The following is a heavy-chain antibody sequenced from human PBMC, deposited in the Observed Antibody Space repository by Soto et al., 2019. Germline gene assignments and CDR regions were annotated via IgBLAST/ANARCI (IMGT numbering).Heavy chain of an antibody. CDR2: FSFYGRRDNT. J-gene: IGHJ4*02. CDR1: GFTFSSYD. V-gene: IGHV3-23*01. Sequence: EVQLLESGGGLVQPGGSLRLSCVGSGFTFSSYDMTWVRQAPGKGLEWVSSFSFYGRRDNTYYAVSVKGRFTIARDNSRKTVYLQIDSLRAEFAAVYLCAMSIYNAYGGPNAQWAQGKVVNVSS. CDR3: AMSIYNAYGGPNAQ. D-gene: IGHD1-20*01.